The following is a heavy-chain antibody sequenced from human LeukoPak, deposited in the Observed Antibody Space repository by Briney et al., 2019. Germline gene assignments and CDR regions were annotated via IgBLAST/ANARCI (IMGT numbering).Heavy chain of an antibody. CDR2: IIPIFGTA. Sequence: SVKVSCKASGGTFSSYAISWVRQAPGQGLEGMGRIIPIFGTANYAQKFQGRVTITTDESTSTAYMELSSLRSEDTAVYYCARSLYSGYVYWFDPWGQGTLVTVSS. J-gene: IGHJ5*02. CDR1: GGTFSSYA. V-gene: IGHV1-69*05. D-gene: IGHD5-12*01. CDR3: ARSLYSGYVYWFDP.